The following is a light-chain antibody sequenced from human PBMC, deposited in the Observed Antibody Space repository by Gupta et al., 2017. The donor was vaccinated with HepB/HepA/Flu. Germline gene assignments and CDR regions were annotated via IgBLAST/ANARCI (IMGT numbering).Light chain of an antibody. Sequence: EIVLTQSPGTLSLSPGERVTLACRASEGVSSAYLAWYQQKPGQAPRLLIYGGSTRATGIPDRFSGSGAGKNFILTISSLDPEDFAVYYCHQYGSSPRTFGQGTKLELK. J-gene: IGKJ1*01. CDR3: HQYGSSPRT. V-gene: IGKV3-20*01. CDR1: EGVSSAY. CDR2: GGS.